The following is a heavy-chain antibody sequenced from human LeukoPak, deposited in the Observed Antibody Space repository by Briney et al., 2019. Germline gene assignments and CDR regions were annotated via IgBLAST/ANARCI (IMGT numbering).Heavy chain of an antibody. V-gene: IGHV1-2*02. J-gene: IGHJ5*02. D-gene: IGHD2-2*01. Sequence: ASVKVSCKASGYTFTGYYIHWVRQAPGQGLEWMGWINPNSGGTNYAQRFQGRVTMTRDTSISTAYMELSRLRSDDTAVYYCARELGTTSIHWFDPWGQGTLVTVSS. CDR3: ARELGTTSIHWFDP. CDR1: GYTFTGYY. CDR2: INPNSGGT.